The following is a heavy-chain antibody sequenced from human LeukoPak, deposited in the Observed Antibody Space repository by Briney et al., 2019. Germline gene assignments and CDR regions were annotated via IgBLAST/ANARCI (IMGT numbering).Heavy chain of an antibody. CDR1: GFTFSSYS. D-gene: IGHD2-15*01. CDR3: AREVDIRYFDY. V-gene: IGHV3-21*01. Sequence: GGSLRLSCAASGFTFSSYSMNWVRQAPGKGLEWVSSISSSGSYIYYADSVKGRFTISRDNAKNSLYLQMNSLRAEDTAVYYCAREVDIRYFDYWGQGTLVTVSS. CDR2: ISSSGSYI. J-gene: IGHJ4*02.